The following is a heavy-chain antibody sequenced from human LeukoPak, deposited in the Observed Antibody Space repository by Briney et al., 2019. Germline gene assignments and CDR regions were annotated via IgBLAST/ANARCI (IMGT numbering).Heavy chain of an antibody. CDR3: ARDWTYYYDSSGYAPTDAFDI. V-gene: IGHV3-74*01. D-gene: IGHD3-22*01. CDR2: INSDGSST. Sequence: GGSLRLSCAASGFTFSSYWMHWVRQAPGKGLVWVSRINSDGSSTSYADSVKGRFTISRDNAKNTLYLQMNSLRAGDTAVYYCARDWTYYYDSSGYAPTDAFDIWGQGTMVTVSS. J-gene: IGHJ3*02. CDR1: GFTFSSYW.